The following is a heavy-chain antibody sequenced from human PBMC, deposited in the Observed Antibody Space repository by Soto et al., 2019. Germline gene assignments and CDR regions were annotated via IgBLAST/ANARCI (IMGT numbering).Heavy chain of an antibody. CDR3: ARAVAVAADFAY. J-gene: IGHJ4*02. Sequence: QVQLVQSGAEEKKPGASVKVSCKASGYTFTGYAMHWVRQAPGQRLEWMGWINAGNGNTKYSQKFQGRVTITRDTSARTAYMELSSLRSEDTAVYYCARAVAVAADFAYWGQGTLVTVSS. CDR2: INAGNGNT. V-gene: IGHV1-3*05. CDR1: GYTFTGYA. D-gene: IGHD6-19*01.